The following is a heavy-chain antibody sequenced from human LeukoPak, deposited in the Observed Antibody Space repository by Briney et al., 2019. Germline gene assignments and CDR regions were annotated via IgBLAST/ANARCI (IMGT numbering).Heavy chain of an antibody. D-gene: IGHD1-26*01. V-gene: IGHV1-69*06. J-gene: IGHJ3*02. CDR3: ARDEGAKIAFAI. CDR2: IIPIFGTA. CDR1: GYTFTSYA. Sequence: ASVKVSCKASGYTFTSYAMNWVRQAPGQGLEWMGGIIPIFGTANYAQKFQGRVTINADKSTSTAYMELSSLRSEDTAVYYCARDEGAKIAFAIWGQGTMVTVSS.